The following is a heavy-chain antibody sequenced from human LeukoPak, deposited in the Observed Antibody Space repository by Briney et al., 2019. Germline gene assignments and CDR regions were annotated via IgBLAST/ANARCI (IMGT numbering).Heavy chain of an antibody. D-gene: IGHD5-24*01. Sequence: NHSASTNYNPSLKSRVTISVDTSKNQFSLKLSSVTAADTAVYYCARRRWLQLFEKFFDYWGQGTLVTVSS. V-gene: IGHV4-34*13. CDR2: NHSAST. CDR3: ARRRWLQLFEKFFDY. J-gene: IGHJ4*02.